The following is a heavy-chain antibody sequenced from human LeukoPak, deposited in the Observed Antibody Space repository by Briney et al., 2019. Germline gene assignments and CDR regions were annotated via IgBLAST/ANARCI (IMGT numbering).Heavy chain of an antibody. J-gene: IGHJ4*02. V-gene: IGHV4-34*01. Sequence: SETLSLTCAVYGGSFSGYYWSWIRQPPGKGLEWIGEINHSGSTNYNPSLQSRVTISVDTSKNQFSLKLSSVTAADTAVYYCARPSRSGRTFDYWGQGTLVTVSS. CDR2: INHSGST. CDR3: ARPSRSGRTFDY. D-gene: IGHD6-25*01. CDR1: GGSFSGYY.